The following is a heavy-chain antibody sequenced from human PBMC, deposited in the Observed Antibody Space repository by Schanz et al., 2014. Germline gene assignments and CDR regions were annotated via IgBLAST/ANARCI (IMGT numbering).Heavy chain of an antibody. CDR3: TSEAHNHDGLRSYSNV. J-gene: IGHJ4*02. Sequence: QVHLVQSGAEVHKPGASLKISCKASGYTFTSYSMHWVRQAPGQGLEWMGIINLSGGSTNNAQKFQGRLTMTRDTSTSTVYMELSSLRSEDTAVYFCTSEAHNHDGLRSYSNVWGQGTLVTVTS. CDR2: INLSGGST. V-gene: IGHV1-46*01. CDR1: GYTFTSYS. D-gene: IGHD3-10*01.